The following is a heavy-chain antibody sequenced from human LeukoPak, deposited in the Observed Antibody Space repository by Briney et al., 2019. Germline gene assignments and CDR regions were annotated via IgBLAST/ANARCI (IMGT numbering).Heavy chain of an antibody. Sequence: GRSLRLSCAASGFTFSSYAMHWVRQAPGKGLEWVAVISYDGSNKYYADSVKGRFTISRDNSKNTLYLQMNSLRAEDTAVYYCARVDDSSGYYSLGIDYWGQGTLVTVSS. CDR3: ARVDDSSGYYSLGIDY. V-gene: IGHV3-30-3*01. D-gene: IGHD3-22*01. CDR1: GFTFSSYA. J-gene: IGHJ4*02. CDR2: ISYDGSNK.